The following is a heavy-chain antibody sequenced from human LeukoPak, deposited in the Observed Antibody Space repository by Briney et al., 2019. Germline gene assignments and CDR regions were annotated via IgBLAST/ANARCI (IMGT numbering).Heavy chain of an antibody. CDR2: IYYSGST. D-gene: IGHD4-11*01. Sequence: PSETLSLTCTVSGGSISSYYWSWIRQPPGKGLEWIGYIYYSGSTNYNPSLKSRVTISVDTSKNQFSLKLSPVTAADTAVYYCARVKQLYSNYEGGFDYWGQGTLVTVSS. V-gene: IGHV4-59*01. J-gene: IGHJ4*02. CDR3: ARVKQLYSNYEGGFDY. CDR1: GGSISSYY.